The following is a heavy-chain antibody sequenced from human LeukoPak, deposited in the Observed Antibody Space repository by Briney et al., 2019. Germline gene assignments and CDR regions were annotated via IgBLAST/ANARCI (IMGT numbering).Heavy chain of an antibody. CDR2: IIPILGIA. CDR1: GGTFSSYA. Sequence: VASVKVSCKASGGTFSSYAISWVRQAPGQGLEWMGRIIPILGIANHAQKFQGRVTITADKSTSTAYMELSSLRSEDTAVYYCARDRLDIVVVVAAPGTSWFDPWGQGTLVTVSS. J-gene: IGHJ5*02. D-gene: IGHD2-15*01. V-gene: IGHV1-69*04. CDR3: ARDRLDIVVVVAAPGTSWFDP.